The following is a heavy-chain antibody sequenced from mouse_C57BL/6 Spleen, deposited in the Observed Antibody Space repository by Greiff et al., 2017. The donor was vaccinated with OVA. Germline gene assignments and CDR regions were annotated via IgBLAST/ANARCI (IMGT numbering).Heavy chain of an antibody. CDR3: ASADSSGYVRFAY. D-gene: IGHD3-2*02. CDR2: ISSGGSYT. CDR1: GFTFSSYG. J-gene: IGHJ3*01. V-gene: IGHV5-6*01. Sequence: EVQLVESGGDLVKPGGSLKLSCAASGFTFSSYGMSWVRQTPDKRLEWVATISSGGSYTYYPDRVKGRFTISRDNAKNTLYLQMSSLKSEDTAMYYCASADSSGYVRFAYWGQGTLVTVSA.